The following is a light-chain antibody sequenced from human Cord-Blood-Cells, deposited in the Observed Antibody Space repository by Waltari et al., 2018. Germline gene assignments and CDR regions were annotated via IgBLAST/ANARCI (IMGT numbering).Light chain of an antibody. CDR3: QQYDNLPLT. V-gene: IGKV1-33*01. CDR1: QDSSNY. J-gene: IGKJ4*01. CDR2: DAS. Sequence: DIQMTQSPSSLSASVGDRVTITCQASQDSSNYLNWYQQKPGKAPKLLIYDASNLETGVPSRFSGSGSGTDFTFTISSLQPEDSATYYCQQYDNLPLTFGGGTKVEIK.